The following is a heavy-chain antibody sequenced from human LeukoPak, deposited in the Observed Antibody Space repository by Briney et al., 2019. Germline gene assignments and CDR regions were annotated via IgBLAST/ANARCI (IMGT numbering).Heavy chain of an antibody. D-gene: IGHD4-11*01. CDR1: GGSISSSSYY. CDR2: IYYSGST. CDR3: ARDPRPSMTTPKAGLY. J-gene: IGHJ4*02. V-gene: IGHV4-39*07. Sequence: SETLSLTCTVSGGSISSSSYYWGWIRQPPGKGLEWIGSIYYSGSTYYNPSLKSRVTIPVDTSKNQFSLKLSSVTAADTAVYYCARDPRPSMTTPKAGLYWGQGTLVTVSS.